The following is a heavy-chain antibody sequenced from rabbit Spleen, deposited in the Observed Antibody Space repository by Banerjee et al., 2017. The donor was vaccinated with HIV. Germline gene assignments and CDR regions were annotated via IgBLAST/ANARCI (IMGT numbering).Heavy chain of an antibody. CDR3: ARDLDGVIGWNFGW. Sequence: QEQLVESGGGLVQPGGSLKLSCNASGFDFSSYGVSWVRQAPGKGLEWIGYIDPVFGITYYANWVNGRFTISSHNAQNTLFLQLTSLTVADTATYFCARDLDGVIGWNFGWWGPGTLVTVS. CDR1: GFDFSSYG. CDR2: IDPVFGIT. D-gene: IGHD4-1*01. V-gene: IGHV1S47*01. J-gene: IGHJ6*01.